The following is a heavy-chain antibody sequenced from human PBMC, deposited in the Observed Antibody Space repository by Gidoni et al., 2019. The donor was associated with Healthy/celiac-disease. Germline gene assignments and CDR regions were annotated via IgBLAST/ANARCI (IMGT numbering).Heavy chain of an antibody. CDR2: ISGSGGST. CDR3: AKAEAWTIMITFGGPGYYGMDV. D-gene: IGHD3-16*01. V-gene: IGHV3-23*01. J-gene: IGHJ6*02. CDR1: GFTFSRYA. Sequence: EVQLLESGGGLVQPGGSLRLSCAASGFTFSRYALSCVRQAPGKGLEWVSAISGSGGSTDYADSVKGRFTISRDNSKNTLYLQMNSLRAEDTAVYYCAKAEAWTIMITFGGPGYYGMDVWGQGTTVTVSS.